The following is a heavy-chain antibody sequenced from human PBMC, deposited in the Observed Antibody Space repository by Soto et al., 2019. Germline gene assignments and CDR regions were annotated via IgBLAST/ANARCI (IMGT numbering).Heavy chain of an antibody. D-gene: IGHD5-18*01. CDR2: IYPGYSDT. CDR3: ARHVDTAMGLSDY. Sequence: GRIRKKPGKGLEWMGIIYPGYSDTRYSPSFQGQVTISADKSISIAYLQWSSLKASDTFMYYCARHVDTAMGLSDYWGKGTPVTVST. V-gene: IGHV5-51*01. J-gene: IGHJ4*02.